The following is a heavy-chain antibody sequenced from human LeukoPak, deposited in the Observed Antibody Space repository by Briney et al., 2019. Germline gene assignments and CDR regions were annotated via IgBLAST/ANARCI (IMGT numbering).Heavy chain of an antibody. CDR2: TYYSGRA. J-gene: IGHJ5*02. Sequence: SETLSLTCTVYGASISDYYWNWIRQPPGKGLEWIGNTYYSGRANYSPSLKSRVTISVDTSKNQVSLRLSSVTAADTAVYYCAKDQRFSMYDPDEYAYFDPWGQGTLVTVSS. CDR1: GASISDYY. D-gene: IGHD3-16*01. CDR3: AKDQRFSMYDPDEYAYFDP. V-gene: IGHV4-59*01.